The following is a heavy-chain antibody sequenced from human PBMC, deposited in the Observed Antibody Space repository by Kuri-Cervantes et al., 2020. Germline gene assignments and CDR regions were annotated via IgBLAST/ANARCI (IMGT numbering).Heavy chain of an antibody. V-gene: IGHV5-51*01. Sequence: GGSLRLSCKGSGYSFTSYWIGWVRQMPGKGLEWMGIIYPGDSDTRYSPSFQGQVTISADKSISTAYLQWSSLKASDTAVYYCARDKGDGDRYNWFDPWGQGTLVTVSS. D-gene: IGHD4-17*01. CDR1: GYSFTSYW. CDR3: ARDKGDGDRYNWFDP. J-gene: IGHJ5*02. CDR2: IYPGDSDT.